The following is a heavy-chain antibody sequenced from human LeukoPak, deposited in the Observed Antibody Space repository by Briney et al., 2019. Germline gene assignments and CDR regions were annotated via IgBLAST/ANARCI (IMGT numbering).Heavy chain of an antibody. D-gene: IGHD4-17*01. V-gene: IGHV1-2*02. CDR2: INPNSGGT. J-gene: IGHJ6*03. CDR1: GYTFTVYY. CDR3: ARRGGKNYGDYLLYYYYMDV. Sequence: GASVRVSYRASGYTFTVYYMHWVRQAPGQGREGMGWINPNSGGTNYAEKFQGRVTMTRDTSSSTAYMDLSRLRSDHTAMYYCARRGGKNYGDYLLYYYYMDVWGKGTTVTVSS.